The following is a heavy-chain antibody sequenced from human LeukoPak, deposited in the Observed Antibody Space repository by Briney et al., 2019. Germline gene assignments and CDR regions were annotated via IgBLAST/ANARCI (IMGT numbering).Heavy chain of an antibody. CDR1: GGSISSYY. Sequence: SETLSLTCTVSGGSISSYYWGWIRQPAGKGLEWIGRIYTSGSTNYNPSLKSRVTISVDKSKNQFSLKLSSVTAADTAVYYRARGRGAAAGTNYYYYMDVWGKGTTVTVSS. D-gene: IGHD6-13*01. CDR2: IYTSGST. J-gene: IGHJ6*03. CDR3: ARGRGAAAGTNYYYYMDV. V-gene: IGHV4-4*07.